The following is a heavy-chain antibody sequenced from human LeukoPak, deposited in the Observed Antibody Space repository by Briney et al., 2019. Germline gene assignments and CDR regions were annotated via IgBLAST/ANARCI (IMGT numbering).Heavy chain of an antibody. Sequence: ETLSLTCTVSGGSISGYYWSWVRQAPGKGLEWVANIKQDGSEKYYVDSVKGRFTISRDNAKNSLYLQMNSLRAEDTAVYYCAREGPGSGSYYVPSYYYGMDVWGQGTTVTVSS. CDR1: GGSISGYY. CDR3: AREGPGSGSYYVPSYYYGMDV. J-gene: IGHJ6*02. D-gene: IGHD1-26*01. V-gene: IGHV3-7*01. CDR2: IKQDGSEK.